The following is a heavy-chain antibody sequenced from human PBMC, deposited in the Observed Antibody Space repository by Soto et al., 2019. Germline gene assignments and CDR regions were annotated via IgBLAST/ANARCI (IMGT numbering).Heavy chain of an antibody. CDR2: ISGSGGST. V-gene: IGHV3-23*01. CDR1: GFTFSSYA. J-gene: IGHJ2*01. CDR3: AKRTVGWYFDL. Sequence: EVQLLESGGGLVQPGGSLRLSCAASGFTFSSYAMNWVRQAPGKGLEWVSVISGSGGSTYYADAVKGRFTISRDNSKNTLYLPMNSLRAEGTAVYYCAKRTVGWYFDLWGRGTLVTVSS. D-gene: IGHD4-17*01.